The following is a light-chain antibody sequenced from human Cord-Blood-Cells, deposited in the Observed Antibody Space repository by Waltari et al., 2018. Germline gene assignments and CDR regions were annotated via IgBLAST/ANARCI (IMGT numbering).Light chain of an antibody. Sequence: EIVMTQSPATLSVSPGERATLSCRASQGVSSNLAWYQQKPGPAPRLLIYGASTRATGIPARFSGSGSGTEFTLTISSLQSEDFAVYYCQQYNNWPPLTFGGGTKVEIK. CDR1: QGVSSN. CDR2: GAS. V-gene: IGKV3-15*01. CDR3: QQYNNWPPLT. J-gene: IGKJ4*01.